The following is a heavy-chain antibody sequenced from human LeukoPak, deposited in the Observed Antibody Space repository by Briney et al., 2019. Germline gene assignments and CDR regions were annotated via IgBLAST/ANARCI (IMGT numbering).Heavy chain of an antibody. Sequence: GGSLRLSCAASGLAFSIYSMIGVPQAPGRGLYWVSGISDSSSNTYYADSVKGRLTISRDNSKNTLYLQMNSLRAEDTAVYYCAKDAAGPEYWGQGTLVTVSS. CDR3: AKDAAGPEY. D-gene: IGHD6-13*01. J-gene: IGHJ4*02. CDR2: ISDSSSNT. CDR1: GLAFSIYS. V-gene: IGHV3-23*01.